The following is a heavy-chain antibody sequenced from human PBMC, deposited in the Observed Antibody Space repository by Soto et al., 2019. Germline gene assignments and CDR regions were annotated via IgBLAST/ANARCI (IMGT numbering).Heavy chain of an antibody. CDR2: INPNSGGT. J-gene: IGHJ4*02. V-gene: IGHV1-2*02. CDR1: GYTFTGYY. CDR3: ARVGSQMIVAATDYFDY. Sequence: ASVKVSCKASGYTFTGYYMHWVRQAPGQGLEWMGWINPNSGGTNYAQKFQGRVTMTRDTSISTAYMELSRLRSDDTAVYYCARVGSQMIVAATDYFDYWGRGTLVTVSS. D-gene: IGHD6-19*01.